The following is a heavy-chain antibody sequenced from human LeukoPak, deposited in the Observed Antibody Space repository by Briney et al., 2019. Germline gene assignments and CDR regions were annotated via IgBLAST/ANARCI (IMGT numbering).Heavy chain of an antibody. J-gene: IGHJ6*03. V-gene: IGHV3-23*01. CDR2: ISGSGGST. Sequence: GGSLTLSCAASGYTFSSYDMSWVRQAPGEGLVGVSAISGSGGSTYYADSVKGRFTISRDNSKNTLYLQMNSLRAEDTAVYYCAKAIYDSSGYSYYYYMDVWGKGTTVTVSS. D-gene: IGHD3-22*01. CDR3: AKAIYDSSGYSYYYYMDV. CDR1: GYTFSSYD.